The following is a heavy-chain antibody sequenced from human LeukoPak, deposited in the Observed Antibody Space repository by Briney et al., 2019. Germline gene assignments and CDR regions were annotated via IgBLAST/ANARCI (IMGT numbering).Heavy chain of an antibody. J-gene: IGHJ2*01. D-gene: IGHD4-23*01. V-gene: IGHV1-69*01. Sequence: SVKVSCKASGGTFSSYAISWVRQAPGQGLEWMGGIIPIFGTANYAQKFQGRVTITADESTSTAYMELSSLRSEDTAVYYCARDRVVTRRVWYFDLWGRGTLVTVST. CDR1: GGTFSSYA. CDR2: IIPIFGTA. CDR3: ARDRVVTRRVWYFDL.